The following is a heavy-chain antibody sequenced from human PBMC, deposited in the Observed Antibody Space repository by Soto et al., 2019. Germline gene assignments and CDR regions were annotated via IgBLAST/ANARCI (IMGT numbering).Heavy chain of an antibody. Sequence: QVQLQESGPGLVKPSQTLSLTCTVSGGSISSGGYYWSWIRQHPGKGLEWIGYIYYSGSTYYNPSLQSRITISVDTSKNQFPLKLSSVAAAGPAVYYCATLKPRGYYGMDVWGQGTTVTVSS. CDR3: ATLKPRGYYGMDV. J-gene: IGHJ6*02. CDR2: IYYSGST. CDR1: GGSISSGGYY. V-gene: IGHV4-31*03.